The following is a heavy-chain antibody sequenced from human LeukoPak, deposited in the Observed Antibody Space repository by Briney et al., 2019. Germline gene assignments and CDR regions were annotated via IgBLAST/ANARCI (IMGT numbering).Heavy chain of an antibody. D-gene: IGHD6-6*01. CDR3: ARDGTDSSSFDYYYMDV. Sequence: SETLSLTCTVSGSSMRTTTYYWSWIRQPAGKGLEWIGRIYTSGSTNYNPSLKSRVTMSVDTSKNQFSLKLSSVTAADTAVYYCARDGTDSSSFDYYYMDVWGKGTTVTVSS. CDR2: IYTSGST. CDR1: GSSMRTTTYY. V-gene: IGHV4-4*07. J-gene: IGHJ6*03.